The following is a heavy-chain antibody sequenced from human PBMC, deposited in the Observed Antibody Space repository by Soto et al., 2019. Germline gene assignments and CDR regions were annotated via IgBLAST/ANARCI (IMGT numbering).Heavy chain of an antibody. CDR3: AKDGRNWNRDRTRRGNNWFDP. J-gene: IGHJ5*02. D-gene: IGHD1-1*01. Sequence: GGSLRLSCAASGFTFSSYAMSWVRQAPGKGLEWVSAISGSGGSTYYADSVKGRFTISRDNSKNTLYLQMNSLRAEETAVYYCAKDGRNWNRDRTRRGNNWFDPWGQGTLVTVSS. CDR1: GFTFSSYA. CDR2: ISGSGGST. V-gene: IGHV3-23*01.